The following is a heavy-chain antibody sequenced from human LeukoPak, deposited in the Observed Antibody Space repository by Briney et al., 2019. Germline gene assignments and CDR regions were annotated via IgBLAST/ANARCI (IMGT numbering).Heavy chain of an antibody. Sequence: GGSLRLSCAASGFTFSSYSMNWVRQAPGKGLEWVSSISSSSSYIYYADSVKGRFTISRDNAKNSLYLQMNSLRAEDTAVYYCARDTTEMATISIDYWGQGTLVTVSS. V-gene: IGHV3-21*01. CDR1: GFTFSSYS. J-gene: IGHJ4*02. CDR3: ARDTTEMATISIDY. D-gene: IGHD5-24*01. CDR2: ISSSSSYI.